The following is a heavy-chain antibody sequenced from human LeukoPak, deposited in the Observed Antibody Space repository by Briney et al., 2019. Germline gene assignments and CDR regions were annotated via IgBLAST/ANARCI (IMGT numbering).Heavy chain of an antibody. Sequence: PSETLSLTCTLSGGSISSDSYYWSWIRQPAGKGLEWIGRIYASGKTNYNPSLKSRVTISIDTSKNQFSLNLNSVTAADTGLYYCAKGTSSGWYYFDYWGQGTLVTVSS. CDR3: AKGTSSGWYYFDY. J-gene: IGHJ4*02. CDR2: IYASGKT. V-gene: IGHV4-61*02. D-gene: IGHD6-19*01. CDR1: GGSISSDSYY.